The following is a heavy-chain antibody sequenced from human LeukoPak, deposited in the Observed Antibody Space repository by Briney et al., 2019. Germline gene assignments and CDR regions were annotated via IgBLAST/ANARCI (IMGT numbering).Heavy chain of an antibody. CDR1: GGSISSYY. Sequence: SETLSLTYTVSGGSISSYYCSWIRQPPGKGPEWSGYIYYSGSTNFNPSLKSRVTISVDTSKNQFSLKLSSVTAADTAVYYCARGYYGSGCYSFDYWGQGTLVTVSS. D-gene: IGHD3-10*01. CDR3: ARGYYGSGCYSFDY. V-gene: IGHV4-59*01. CDR2: IYYSGST. J-gene: IGHJ4*02.